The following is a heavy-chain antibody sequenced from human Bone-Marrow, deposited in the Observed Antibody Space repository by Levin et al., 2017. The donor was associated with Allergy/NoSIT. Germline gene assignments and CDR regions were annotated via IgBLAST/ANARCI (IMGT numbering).Heavy chain of an antibody. CDR1: GFTFSDYY. J-gene: IGHJ6*02. CDR3: ARELSYGPYYYYYGMDV. D-gene: IGHD5-18*01. CDR2: ISSSGSTI. V-gene: IGHV3-11*01. Sequence: LSLTCAASGFTFSDYYMSWLRQAPGEGLEWVSYISSSGSTIYYADSVKGRFTISRDNAKNSLYLQMNSLRAEDTAVYYCARELSYGPYYYYYGMDVWGQGTTVTVSS.